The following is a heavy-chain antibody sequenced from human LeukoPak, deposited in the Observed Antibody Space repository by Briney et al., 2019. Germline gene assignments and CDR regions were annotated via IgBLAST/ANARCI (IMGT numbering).Heavy chain of an antibody. D-gene: IGHD3-22*01. CDR2: IYYSGST. V-gene: IGHV4-59*08. J-gene: IGHJ4*02. CDR3: ARGETYYYDSSGYYPHY. Sequence: SETLSLTCTVSGGSISSYYWSWIRQPPGKVLEWIGYIYYSGSTNYHPSLKSRVTISADTSKNQFSLQLSSVTAADTAVYYCARGETYYYDSSGYYPHYWGQGTLVTVSS. CDR1: GGSISSYY.